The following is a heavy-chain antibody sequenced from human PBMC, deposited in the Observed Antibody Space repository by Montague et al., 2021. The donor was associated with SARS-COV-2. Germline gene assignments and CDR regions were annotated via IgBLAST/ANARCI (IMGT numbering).Heavy chain of an antibody. Sequence: SETLSLTCTVYGGSISGYYWTWIRQSPGKGLEWIAEINHSGTTNYNFNPSLRSRVTISVDTSKSQFSLKLSSVTAADTGVYYCARWDPQTLTLSGLLCKSASDYWGQGTLVTVSS. V-gene: IGHV4-34*01. D-gene: IGHD3-10*02. CDR2: INHSGTT. CDR3: ARWDPQTLTLSGLLCKSASDY. J-gene: IGHJ4*02. CDR1: GGSISGYY.